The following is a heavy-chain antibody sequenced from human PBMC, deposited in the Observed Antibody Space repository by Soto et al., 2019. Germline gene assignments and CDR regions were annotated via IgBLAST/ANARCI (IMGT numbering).Heavy chain of an antibody. CDR3: ARMRGYCSSTSCPPFDY. CDR2: IDWDDDK. J-gene: IGHJ4*02. Sequence: TLSLTCTVSGGSFKSGSYSWIWIRQPPGKALEWLALIDWDDDKYYSTSLKTRLTISKDTSKNQVVLTMTNMDPVDTATYYCARMRGYCSSTSCPPFDYWGQGTLVTVSS. D-gene: IGHD2-2*01. V-gene: IGHV2-70*01. CDR1: GGSFKSGSYS.